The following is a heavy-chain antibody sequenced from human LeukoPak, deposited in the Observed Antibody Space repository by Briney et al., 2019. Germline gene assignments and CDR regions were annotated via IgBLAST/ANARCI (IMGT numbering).Heavy chain of an antibody. CDR1: GGSISSSSYY. CDR3: ARQQIHSSGFDY. J-gene: IGHJ4*02. D-gene: IGHD6-19*01. Sequence: PSETLSLTCTVSGGSISSSSYYWGWIRQPPGKGLEWIGSIYYSGSTYYNPSLKSRVTISVDTSKNQFSLKLSSVTAADTAVYYCARQQIHSSGFDYWGQGTLVTVSS. V-gene: IGHV4-39*01. CDR2: IYYSGST.